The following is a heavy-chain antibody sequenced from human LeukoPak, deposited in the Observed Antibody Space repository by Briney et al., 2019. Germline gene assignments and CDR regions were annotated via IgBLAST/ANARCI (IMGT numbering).Heavy chain of an antibody. J-gene: IGHJ4*02. Sequence: GGSLRLSCAASGFTFSSYAMHWVRQAPGKGLEYVSAISSNGGSTYYASSVKGRFTISRDNSKNTLYLQMGSLRAEDMAVYYCARGIYGDYTFDYWGQGTLVTVSS. CDR1: GFTFSSYA. D-gene: IGHD4-17*01. CDR2: ISSNGGST. CDR3: ARGIYGDYTFDY. V-gene: IGHV3-64*01.